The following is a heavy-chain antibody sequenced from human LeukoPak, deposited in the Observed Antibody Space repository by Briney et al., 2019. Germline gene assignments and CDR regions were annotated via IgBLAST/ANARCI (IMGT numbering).Heavy chain of an antibody. CDR3: ARDQIGSW. D-gene: IGHD6-13*01. CDR2: ISGSSSHI. CDR1: GFTFSDYY. Sequence: GGSLRLSCGASGFTFSDYYLGWIRKAPGKGLEWISYISGSSSHINYADSVKGRFTISRDNAKKSVYLQMDSLRVEDTAVYYCARDQIGSWWGQGTLVIVSS. J-gene: IGHJ4*02. V-gene: IGHV3-11*06.